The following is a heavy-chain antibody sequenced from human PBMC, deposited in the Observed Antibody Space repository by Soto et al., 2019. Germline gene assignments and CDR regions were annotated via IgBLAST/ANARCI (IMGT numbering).Heavy chain of an antibody. V-gene: IGHV2-70*01. CDR1: GFSLSTSGMC. D-gene: IGHD3-10*01. CDR2: IDWDDDK. CDR3: ARSDYYGSGSYSYYFDY. Sequence: SGPTLVNPTQTLTLTCTFSGFSLSTSGMCVSWIRQPPGKALEWLALIDWDDDKYFSTSLKTRLTIPKDTSKNQVVLTMTNMDPVDTATYYCARSDYYGSGSYSYYFDYWGQVTLVIFSS. J-gene: IGHJ4*02.